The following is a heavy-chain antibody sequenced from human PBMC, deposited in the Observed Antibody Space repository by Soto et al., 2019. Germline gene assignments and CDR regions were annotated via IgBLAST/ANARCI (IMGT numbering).Heavy chain of an antibody. CDR1: GFIFSSYG. CDR2: ISYDGSNK. V-gene: IGHV3-30*18. D-gene: IGHD3-22*01. Sequence: GGSLRLSCEGSGFIFSSYGMHWVRQAPGKGLEWVAVISYDGSNKYYADSVKGRFTISRDNSKNTLYLQMHSLRAEVTAVYYCAKDWPSDYYFSIGLLDYWGQETL. CDR3: AKDWPSDYYFSIGLLDY. J-gene: IGHJ4*02.